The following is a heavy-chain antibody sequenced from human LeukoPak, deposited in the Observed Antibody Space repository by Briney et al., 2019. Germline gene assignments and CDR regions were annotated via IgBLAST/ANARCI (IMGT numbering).Heavy chain of an antibody. D-gene: IGHD2-15*01. CDR2: ISAYNGNT. J-gene: IGHJ4*02. Sequence: ASVKVSCKASGGTFSSYAISWVRQAPGQGLEWMGWISAYNGNTNYAQKLQGRVTMTTDTSTSTAYMELRSLRFDDTAVYYCAREGMLLGDDYWGQGILVTVSS. V-gene: IGHV1-18*01. CDR3: AREGMLLGDDY. CDR1: GGTFSSYA.